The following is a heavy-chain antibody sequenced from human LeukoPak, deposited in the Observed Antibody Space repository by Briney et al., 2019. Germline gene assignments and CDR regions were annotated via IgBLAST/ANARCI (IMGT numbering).Heavy chain of an antibody. CDR2: IKQDGSEK. D-gene: IGHD3-22*01. Sequence: QPGGSLRLSCEASGLTFNKYWMTWVRQAPGKGLEWVANIKQDGSEKNYVDSVKGRFTISRDNAKNSLYLQMNSLRAEDTAVYYCARPDSSGYYSDYYYMDVWGKGTTVTVSS. CDR1: GLTFNKYW. J-gene: IGHJ6*03. V-gene: IGHV3-7*01. CDR3: ARPDSSGYYSDYYYMDV.